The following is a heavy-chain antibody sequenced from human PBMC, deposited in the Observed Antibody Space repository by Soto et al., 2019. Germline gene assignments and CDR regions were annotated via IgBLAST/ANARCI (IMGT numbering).Heavy chain of an antibody. CDR3: AKGSGDYVGYNYGMYV. D-gene: IGHD4-17*01. J-gene: IGHJ6*02. V-gene: IGHV3-9*01. Sequence: PEGTLRLSCSASGFTCDDYAMHGVRQAPGEGLEWVSGIGWNSGSIGYAGSVRGRFASSRDDAKNSLYLQRNSQRGEDTALYYCAKGSGDYVGYNYGMYVWGQGTTVTVSS. CDR1: GFTCDDYA. CDR2: IGWNSGSI.